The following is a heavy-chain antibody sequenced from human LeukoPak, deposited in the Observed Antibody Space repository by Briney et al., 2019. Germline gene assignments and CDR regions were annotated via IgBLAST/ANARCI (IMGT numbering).Heavy chain of an antibody. CDR1: GFTVRDNY. CDR3: ATGGGRGYSYGALDY. V-gene: IGHV3-66*01. Sequence: GGSLRLSCAISGFTVRDNYMTWVRQAPGKGLESVSVIYIDGSTYYADSVKGRSTISRDNSKNILYFQMNTLRAEDTAVYHCATGGGRGYSYGALDYWGQGTPVTVSS. J-gene: IGHJ4*02. D-gene: IGHD5-18*01. CDR2: IYIDGST.